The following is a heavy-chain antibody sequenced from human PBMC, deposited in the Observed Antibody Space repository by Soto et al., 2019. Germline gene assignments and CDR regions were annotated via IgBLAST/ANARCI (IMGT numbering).Heavy chain of an antibody. J-gene: IGHJ4*02. CDR1: GFTVSSYA. CDR3: ARGRLEMARISLFDY. V-gene: IGHV3-30-3*01. CDR2: RSYDGNNK. Sequence: PGGSLRLSCAASGFTVSSYAMHWVRQAPGKGLEWVAIRSYDGNNKYYADSVKGRFTISRDNSENTLYLQMNSLRAEDTAVYYCARGRLEMARISLFDYWGQGTLVTVSS.